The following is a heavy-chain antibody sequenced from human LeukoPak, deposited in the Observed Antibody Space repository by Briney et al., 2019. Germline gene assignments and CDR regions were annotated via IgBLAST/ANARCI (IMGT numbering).Heavy chain of an antibody. V-gene: IGHV3-11*01. J-gene: IGHJ5*02. CDR1: GFTFNDYY. CDR2: INIGGTNT. CDR3: ATDGAGFDT. Sequence: KPGGSLRLSCAASGFTFNDYYMSWIRQAPGKGLEWLSYINIGGTNTHYADSVKRRFTISRDNAKKSLYLEMNNLRAEDTAVYYCATDGAGFDTWGQGVLVTVSS.